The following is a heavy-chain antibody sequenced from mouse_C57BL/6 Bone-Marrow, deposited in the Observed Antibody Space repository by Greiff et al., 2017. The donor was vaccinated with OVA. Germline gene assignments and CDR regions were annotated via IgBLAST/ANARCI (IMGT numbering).Heavy chain of an antibody. CDR2: IDPSDSYT. CDR3: ARPSRYYFDY. V-gene: IGHV1-50*01. J-gene: IGHJ2*01. D-gene: IGHD2-10*02. CDR1: GYTFTSYW. Sequence: QVQLQQPGAELVKPGASVRLSCKASGYTFTSYWMQWVKQRPGQGLEWIGEIDPSDSYTNYNQKFKGKAKLTVDTSSSTAYMQLSSLTSEDSAVYYCARPSRYYFDYWGQGTTLTVSS.